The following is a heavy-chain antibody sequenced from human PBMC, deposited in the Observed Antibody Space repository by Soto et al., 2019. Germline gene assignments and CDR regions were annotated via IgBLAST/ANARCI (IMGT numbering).Heavy chain of an antibody. CDR1: GGTFSSYT. V-gene: IGHV1-69*08. J-gene: IGHJ4*02. Sequence: QVQLVQSGAEVKKPGSSVKVSCKASGGTFSSYTISWVRQAPGQGLEWMGRIIPILGIANYAQKFQGRVTITADKSTSTDYMELSSLRSEDTAVYSCARDRTKHGGATSYWGQGTLVTVSS. CDR3: ARDRTKHGGATSY. CDR2: IIPILGIA. D-gene: IGHD1-26*01.